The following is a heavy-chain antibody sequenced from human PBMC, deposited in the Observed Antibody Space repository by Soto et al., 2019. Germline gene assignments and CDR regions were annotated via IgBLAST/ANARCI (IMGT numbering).Heavy chain of an antibody. V-gene: IGHV4-34*01. CDR3: ARAPMDDYGNYYDGMDV. J-gene: IGHJ6*02. Sequence: QVQLQQWGAGLLKPSETLSLTCGVSGGSFRGYSWNWIRQSPEKGLEWIGEINYRGITSYNPSLRSRVTISLDTSTNRFSLTLTSVTVADTAIYYCARAPMDDYGNYYDGMDVWGQGTTITVS. CDR1: GGSFRGYS. CDR2: INYRGIT. D-gene: IGHD4-17*01.